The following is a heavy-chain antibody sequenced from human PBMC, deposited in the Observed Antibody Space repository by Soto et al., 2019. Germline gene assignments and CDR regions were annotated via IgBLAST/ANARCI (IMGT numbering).Heavy chain of an antibody. V-gene: IGHV4-39*07. J-gene: IGHJ2*01. CDR1: GGSISSSTSY. CDR2: IFYTGNT. Sequence: SETLSLTCSVSGGSISSSTSYWGWIRQPPGKGLEWIGSIFYTGNTNYNPSLKSRVTISVDTSKNQFSLKLSSVTAADTAVYYCARDIAARTDWYFDLWGRGTLVTVSS. D-gene: IGHD6-6*01. CDR3: ARDIAARTDWYFDL.